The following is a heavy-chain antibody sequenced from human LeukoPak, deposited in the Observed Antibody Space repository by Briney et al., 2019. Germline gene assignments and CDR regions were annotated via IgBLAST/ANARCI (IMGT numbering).Heavy chain of an antibody. V-gene: IGHV4-59*01. CDR1: GGSISSYY. D-gene: IGHD5-18*01. CDR3: ARDRLSAADTAMVGAFDI. Sequence: PSETLSLTCTVSGGSISSYYWSWIRQPPGKGLEWIGYIYYSGSTNYNPSLKSRVTISVDTSKNQFSLKLSSVTAADTAVYYCARDRLSAADTAMVGAFDIWGQGTMVTVSS. J-gene: IGHJ3*02. CDR2: IYYSGST.